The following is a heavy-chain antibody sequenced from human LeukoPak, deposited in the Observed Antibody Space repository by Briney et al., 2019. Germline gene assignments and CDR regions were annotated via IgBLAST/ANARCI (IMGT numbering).Heavy chain of an antibody. Sequence: GGSLRLSCAASGFTFSSYSMNWVRQAPGKGLGWVSSISSSSSYIYYADSVKGRFTISRDNAKNSLYLQMNSLRAEDTAVYYCARAGTSSSWSFDYWGQGTLVTVSS. J-gene: IGHJ4*02. D-gene: IGHD6-13*01. CDR2: ISSSSSYI. CDR1: GFTFSSYS. V-gene: IGHV3-21*01. CDR3: ARAGTSSSWSFDY.